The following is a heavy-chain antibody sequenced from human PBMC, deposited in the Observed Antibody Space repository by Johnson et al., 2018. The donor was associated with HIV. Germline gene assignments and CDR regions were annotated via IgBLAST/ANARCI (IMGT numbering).Heavy chain of an antibody. V-gene: IGHV3-20*04. Sequence: VQLVESGGGVVRPGGSLRLSCAASGFTFDDYGVSWVRQAPGKGLEWVSGINWNGGSTGYADSVKGRFTISRDNSKNTLYLQMNSLRAADTAVYCCAKDKAVVTALYDAFDIWGQGTVVTVSS. CDR3: AKDKAVVTALYDAFDI. D-gene: IGHD2-21*02. J-gene: IGHJ3*02. CDR1: GFTFDDYG. CDR2: INWNGGST.